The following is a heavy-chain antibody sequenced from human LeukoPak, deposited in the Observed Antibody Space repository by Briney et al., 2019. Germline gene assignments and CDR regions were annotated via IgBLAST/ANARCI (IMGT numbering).Heavy chain of an antibody. D-gene: IGHD2-2*01. Sequence: ASVKVSCKVSGYTLTELSMHWVRQAPGKGLEWMGGLDPEDGETIYAQKFQGRVTMTEDTSTDTAYMELSSLRSEDTAVYYCAAAIVVVPAAIGNGMDVWGQGTTVTVSS. CDR3: AAAIVVVPAAIGNGMDV. CDR1: GYTLTELS. V-gene: IGHV1-24*01. CDR2: LDPEDGET. J-gene: IGHJ6*02.